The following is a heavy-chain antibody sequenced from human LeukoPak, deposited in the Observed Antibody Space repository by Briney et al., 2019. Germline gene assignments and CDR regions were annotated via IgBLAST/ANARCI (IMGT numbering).Heavy chain of an antibody. CDR3: ARRPPGAYYFDL. CDR2: IYPGDSDT. J-gene: IGHJ2*01. CDR1: EYNFPKYW. D-gene: IGHD1-1*01. Sequence: GESLKISCKGSEYNFPKYWIGWVRQMPGKGLEWMGIIYPGDSDTRYSPSFQGQVTISADKSINTAYLQWSSLKASDTAMYYCARRPPGAYYFDLWGRGTLVTVSS. V-gene: IGHV5-51*01.